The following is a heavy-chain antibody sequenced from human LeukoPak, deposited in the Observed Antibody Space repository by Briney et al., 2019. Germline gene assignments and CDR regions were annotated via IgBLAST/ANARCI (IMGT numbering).Heavy chain of an antibody. Sequence: GESLKISSRASGYSFTNYWIGWVRPTPGKGLEWMGNIYPADSDTRYSPSFQGQVTFSVDKSVRTAYLQWSSLKASDTAMYYCARRREYCSGGSCYRVYAFNIWGQGTMVTVSS. V-gene: IGHV5-51*01. D-gene: IGHD2-15*01. CDR2: IYPADSDT. CDR1: GYSFTNYW. J-gene: IGHJ3*02. CDR3: ARRREYCSGGSCYRVYAFNI.